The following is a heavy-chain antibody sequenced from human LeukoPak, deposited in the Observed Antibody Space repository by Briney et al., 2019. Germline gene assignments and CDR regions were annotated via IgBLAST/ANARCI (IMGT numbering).Heavy chain of an antibody. J-gene: IGHJ6*02. CDR1: GGTFSSYA. V-gene: IGHV1-69*13. CDR2: IIPIFGTA. Sequence: SVKVSCKASGGTFSSYAISWVRQAPGQGLEWMGGIIPIFGTANYAQKFQGRVTITADESTSTAYMELSSPRSEDTAVYYCARDRASYYYDSSGYPLSYYYYGMDVWGQGTTVTVSS. D-gene: IGHD3-22*01. CDR3: ARDRASYYYDSSGYPLSYYYYGMDV.